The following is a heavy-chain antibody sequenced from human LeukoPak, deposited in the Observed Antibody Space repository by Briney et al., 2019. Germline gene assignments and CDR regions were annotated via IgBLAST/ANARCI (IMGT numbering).Heavy chain of an antibody. CDR1: GFTFKNYG. V-gene: IGHV3-21*06. Sequence: GSLRLSCAASGFTFKNYGMNWVRQAPGKGLEWVSSISSGSSYIDYADSLQGRFTISRDNAKSSLYLQMNSLRGEDTAVYYCARSKGGAQREYGMDVWGQGTTVTVSS. J-gene: IGHJ6*02. CDR2: ISSGSSYI. CDR3: ARSKGGAQREYGMDV. D-gene: IGHD1-1*01.